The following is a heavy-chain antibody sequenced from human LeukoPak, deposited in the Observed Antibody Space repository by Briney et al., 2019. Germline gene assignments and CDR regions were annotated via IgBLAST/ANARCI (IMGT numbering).Heavy chain of an antibody. J-gene: IGHJ5*02. Sequence: PGGSLRLSCAASGFTFSGRWMSWLRQAPGKGLEWVANINQDGTDKYYADSVKGRFTISRDNAKNSLYLQMNSLRAEDTAVYYCAREIVGTHKSRFDPWGQGTLVTVSS. D-gene: IGHD1-26*01. CDR2: INQDGTDK. CDR3: AREIVGTHKSRFDP. CDR1: GFTFSGRW. V-gene: IGHV3-7*03.